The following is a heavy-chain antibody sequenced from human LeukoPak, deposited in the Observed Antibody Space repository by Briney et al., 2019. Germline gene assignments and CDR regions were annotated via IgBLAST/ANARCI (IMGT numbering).Heavy chain of an antibody. CDR3: ARAIGSSWGKVDY. J-gene: IGHJ4*02. CDR2: IKTDGSRT. V-gene: IGHV3-74*01. D-gene: IGHD6-13*01. Sequence: PGGSLRLSCVASGFTFSSRDWMTWVRQAPGKGLVWVSRIKTDGSRTNYADSVKGRFTISRDNAKNTVYLEMNSLRSEDTAVYYCARAIGSSWGKVDYWGQGTLVTVSS. CDR1: GFTFSSRDW.